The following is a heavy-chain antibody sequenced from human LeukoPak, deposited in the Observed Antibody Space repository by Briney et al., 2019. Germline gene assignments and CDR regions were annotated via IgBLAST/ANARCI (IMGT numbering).Heavy chain of an antibody. CDR3: AREEPDSGYDFGY. D-gene: IGHD5-12*01. J-gene: IGHJ4*02. Sequence: PGGSLRLSCAASGFTFSSYWMHWVRQAPGKGLEWVSSISSSSSYIYYADSVKGRFTISRDNAKNSLYLQMNSLRAEDTAVYYCAREEPDSGYDFGYWGQGTLVTVSS. CDR2: ISSSSSYI. CDR1: GFTFSSYW. V-gene: IGHV3-21*01.